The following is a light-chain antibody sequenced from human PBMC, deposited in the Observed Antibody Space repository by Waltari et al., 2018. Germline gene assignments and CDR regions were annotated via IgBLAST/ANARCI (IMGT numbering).Light chain of an antibody. Sequence: DIVMTQSPDSLAVSLGERATINCKSSQRVLYSSANKSYLTWYQQKPGQPPKLLIYWASTRESGVPDRISGAGSGTDFTLTISSLQSEDVAVYYCQQYYSTPLTFGGGTKVEIK. CDR3: QQYYSTPLT. CDR2: WAS. V-gene: IGKV4-1*01. J-gene: IGKJ4*01. CDR1: QRVLYSSANKSY.